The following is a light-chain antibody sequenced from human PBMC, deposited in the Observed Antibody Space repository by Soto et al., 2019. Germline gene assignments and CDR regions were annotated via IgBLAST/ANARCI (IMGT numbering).Light chain of an antibody. V-gene: IGLV2-8*01. J-gene: IGLJ1*01. CDR1: SSDVGRYNY. CDR2: EVT. CDR3: NSYVGSNNYV. Sequence: QSVLTQPTCASSSPGQSVTISCIGTSSDVGRYNYVSWYQHHPGKAPKLIIYEVTKRPSGVPDRFSGSKSGNTASLTVSGLQADDEADYYCNSYVGSNNYVFGTGTKVTVL.